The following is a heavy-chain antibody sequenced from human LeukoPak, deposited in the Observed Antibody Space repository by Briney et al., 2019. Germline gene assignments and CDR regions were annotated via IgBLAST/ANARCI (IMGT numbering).Heavy chain of an antibody. Sequence: SVKVSCKASGGTFSSYTISWVRQAPGQGLEWMGRIIPILGIANYAQKFQGRVTITADKSTSTAYMELSSLRSEDTAVYYCSRAKKQGTTVTTGWFDPWGQGTLVTVSS. CDR3: SRAKKQGTTVTTGWFDP. V-gene: IGHV1-69*02. D-gene: IGHD4-11*01. CDR2: IIPILGIA. CDR1: GGTFSSYT. J-gene: IGHJ5*02.